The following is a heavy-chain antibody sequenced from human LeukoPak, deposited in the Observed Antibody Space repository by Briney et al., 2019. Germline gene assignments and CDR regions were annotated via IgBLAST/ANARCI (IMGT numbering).Heavy chain of an antibody. CDR2: IYYSGST. V-gene: IGHV4-31*03. D-gene: IGHD5-18*01. CDR3: ARVYTAMSTTAFDY. CDR1: GGSISSGGYY. Sequence: KPSQTLSLTCTVSGGSISSGGYYWSWIRQHPGKGLEWIGYIYYSGSTYYNPSLKSRVTISVDTSKNQFSLKLSSVTAADTAVYYCARVYTAMSTTAFDYWGQGTLVTVSS. J-gene: IGHJ4*02.